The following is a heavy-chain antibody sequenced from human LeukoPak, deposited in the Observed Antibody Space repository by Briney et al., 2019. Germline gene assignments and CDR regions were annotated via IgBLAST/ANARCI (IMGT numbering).Heavy chain of an antibody. CDR2: INHSGST. J-gene: IGHJ4*02. Sequence: SETLSLTCTVSGGSVSSGSYYWSWIRQPPGKGLEWIGEINHSGSTNYNPSLKSRVTISVDTSKNQFSLKLSSVTAADTAVYYCARGPGVVVISAVDYWGQGTLVTVSS. D-gene: IGHD3-22*01. CDR1: GGSVSSGSYY. CDR3: ARGPGVVVISAVDY. V-gene: IGHV4-39*07.